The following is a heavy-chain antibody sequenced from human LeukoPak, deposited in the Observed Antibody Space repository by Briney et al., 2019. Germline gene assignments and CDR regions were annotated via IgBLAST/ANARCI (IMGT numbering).Heavy chain of an antibody. CDR2: IYSGGGT. Sequence: GGSLRLSCAASGFTFDDYAMHWVRQAPGKGLEWVSLIYSGGGTYYSDSVRGRFTISRDISKNTVYLQMNSLRAEDTALYYCARDQRGIAVAGVGWYFDLWVRCTLVTVSS. J-gene: IGHJ2*01. D-gene: IGHD6-19*01. CDR1: GFTFDDYA. V-gene: IGHV3-66*01. CDR3: ARDQRGIAVAGVGWYFDL.